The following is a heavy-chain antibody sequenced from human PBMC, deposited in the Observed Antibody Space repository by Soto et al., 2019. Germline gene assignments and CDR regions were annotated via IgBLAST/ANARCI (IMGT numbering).Heavy chain of an antibody. CDR2: IIPILGIA. V-gene: IGHV1-69*02. Sequence: QVQLVQSGAEVKKPGSSVKVSCKASGGTFSSYTISWVRQAPGQGLEWMGRIIPILGIANYAQRFQGRVTITADKSTSTAYMELSSLRSEDKAVYYCASDMYYGSSYFDYWGQGTLVTVSS. CDR1: GGTFSSYT. J-gene: IGHJ4*02. CDR3: ASDMYYGSSYFDY. D-gene: IGHD3-10*01.